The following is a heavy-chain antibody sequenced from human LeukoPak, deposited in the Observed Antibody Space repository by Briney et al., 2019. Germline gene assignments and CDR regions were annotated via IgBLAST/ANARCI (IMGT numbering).Heavy chain of an antibody. CDR3: AKAPPTNYDILTGYYDRVYYYMDV. V-gene: IGHV3-23*01. Sequence: GGSLRLSCAASGFTFSSYAMSWVRQAPGKGLEWVSAISGSGGRTYYADSVKGRFTISRDNSKNTLYLQMNSLRAEDTAVYYCAKAPPTNYDILTGYYDRVYYYMDVWGKGTTVTVSS. CDR2: ISGSGGRT. J-gene: IGHJ6*03. D-gene: IGHD3-9*01. CDR1: GFTFSSYA.